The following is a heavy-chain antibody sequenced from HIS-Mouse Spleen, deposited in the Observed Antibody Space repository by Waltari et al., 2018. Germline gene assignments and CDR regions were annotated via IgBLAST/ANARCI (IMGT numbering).Heavy chain of an antibody. D-gene: IGHD6-13*01. CDR1: GGSISSSSYY. Sequence: QLQLQESGPGLVKPSETLSLTCTVSGGSISSSSYYWGWIRQPPGKGLEWIGSIYYSGRPYYSPSLKRRVTISVDTSKNKFSLKLSSVTAADTAVYYCAREIPYSSSWYDWYFDLWGRGTLVTVSS. V-gene: IGHV4-39*07. J-gene: IGHJ2*01. CDR2: IYYSGRP. CDR3: AREIPYSSSWYDWYFDL.